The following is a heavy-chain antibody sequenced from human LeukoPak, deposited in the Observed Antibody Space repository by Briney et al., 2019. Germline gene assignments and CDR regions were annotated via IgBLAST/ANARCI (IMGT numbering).Heavy chain of an antibody. J-gene: IGHJ6*03. Sequence: GASVTVSCKASGYTFTGYYMHWLRQAPGQGLEWMGWINPNNGGTHYAQKFQGRATMTRDRPSRPAHMEPSRLSSDDTAVYYCARAPRSYDFWSGNTRGGGVTARGRYYYMDVWGKGTTVTVSS. CDR3: ARAPRSYDFWSGNTRGGGVTARGRYYYMDV. D-gene: IGHD3-3*01. CDR2: INPNNGGT. V-gene: IGHV1-2*02. CDR1: GYTFTGYY.